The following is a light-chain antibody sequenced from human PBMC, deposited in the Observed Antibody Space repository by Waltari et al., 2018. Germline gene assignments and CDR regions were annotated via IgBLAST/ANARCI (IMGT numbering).Light chain of an antibody. CDR2: GKN. Sequence: SSELTQDPAVSVALGQTVSITCQGDILRVYYPNWCQQKPGQAPLLVLYGKNNRPSGIPDRFSASTSRNTASLTIHGAQAEDEAHYYCSSRDSSGDVVFGGGTKLTVL. CDR1: ILRVYY. V-gene: IGLV3-19*01. J-gene: IGLJ2*01. CDR3: SSRDSSGDVV.